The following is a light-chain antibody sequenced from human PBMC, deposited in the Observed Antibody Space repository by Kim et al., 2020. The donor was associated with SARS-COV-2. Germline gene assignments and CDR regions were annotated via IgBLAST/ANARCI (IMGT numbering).Light chain of an antibody. J-gene: IGKJ5*01. CDR2: DAS. CDR3: QQRSNWPIT. Sequence: LWPGEGAARSGRASQSVSVFLVGYQQKPGQAPRLLSSDASNRATGIPARFSGSGSGTDFTLTISSLEPEDFAVYYCQQRSNWPITFGQGTRLEIK. V-gene: IGKV3-11*01. CDR1: QSVSVF.